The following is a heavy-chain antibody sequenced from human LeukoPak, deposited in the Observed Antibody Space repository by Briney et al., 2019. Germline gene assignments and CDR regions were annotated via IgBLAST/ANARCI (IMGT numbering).Heavy chain of an antibody. D-gene: IGHD6-6*01. CDR2: INHREST. J-gene: IGHJ4*02. Sequence: SETLSLTCAVYGGSFTGYYWSWIRRPPGKGRVWIGEINHRESTNYNPSLKSRVTLSVDISKNQFSLKLSSVTAADTAVYYCARHRGSSSNFDSWGQGTLVTVSS. CDR3: ARHRGSSSNFDS. CDR1: GGSFTGYY. V-gene: IGHV4-34*01.